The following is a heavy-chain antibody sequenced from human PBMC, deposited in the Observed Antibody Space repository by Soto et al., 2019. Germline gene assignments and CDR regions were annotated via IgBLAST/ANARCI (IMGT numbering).Heavy chain of an antibody. CDR2: IRNQTYNGAP. CDR1: GFTFENYA. Sequence: GASLRLSCTASGFTFENYAINWVRQAPGKGLEWVGLIRNQTYNGAPEYAASINGRFTISRDDSKNIAYLQMNSLKTEDSAVYFCAMAESPNVPYFFDFWGQGTLVTVSS. J-gene: IGHJ4*02. V-gene: IGHV3-49*02. CDR3: AMAESPNVPYFFDF. D-gene: IGHD3-10*01.